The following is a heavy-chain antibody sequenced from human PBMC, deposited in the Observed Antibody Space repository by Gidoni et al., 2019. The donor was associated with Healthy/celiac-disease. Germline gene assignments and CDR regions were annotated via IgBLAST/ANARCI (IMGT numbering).Heavy chain of an antibody. CDR3: AKDPEAYYGDYGGFV. D-gene: IGHD4-17*01. CDR1: GFTFSSYA. Sequence: EVQLFESGGGLVQLGGSLRLSCAASGFTFSSYAMIWVRQAPGKGLEWVSAISGSGGSTYYADSVKGRFTISRDNSKNTLYLQMNSLRAEDTAVYYCAKDPEAYYGDYGGFVWGQGTTVTVSS. V-gene: IGHV3-23*01. CDR2: ISGSGGST. J-gene: IGHJ6*02.